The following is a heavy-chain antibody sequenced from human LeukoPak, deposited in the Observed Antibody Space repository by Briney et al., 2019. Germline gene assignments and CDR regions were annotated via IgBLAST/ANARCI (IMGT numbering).Heavy chain of an antibody. CDR1: GYTFTDYY. Sequence: GASVKVSCKASGYTFTDYYMHWVRQAPGQGLEWMGWINPNSGGTNYAQKFQGRVTMTRDTSISTAYMELSRLRSDDTAVYYCARAGAAAVPDWYFDLWGRGTLVTVSS. J-gene: IGHJ2*01. D-gene: IGHD6-13*01. CDR3: ARAGAAAVPDWYFDL. CDR2: INPNSGGT. V-gene: IGHV1-2*02.